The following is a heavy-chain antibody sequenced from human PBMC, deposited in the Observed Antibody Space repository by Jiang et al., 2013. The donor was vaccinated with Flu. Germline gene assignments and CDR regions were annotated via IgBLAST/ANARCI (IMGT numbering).Heavy chain of an antibody. D-gene: IGHD6-19*01. CDR2: IDWDDDK. CDR1: GFSLSTPRMS. J-gene: IGHJ3*02. Sequence: KPTQTLTLTCTFSGFSLSTPRMSVSWIRQPPGKALEWLARIDWDDDKFYNTSLQTRLTISKDTSRNQVVLTMTNMDPVDTATYYCARITTGWAFDIWGQGTMVTVSA. CDR3: ARITTGWAFDI. V-gene: IGHV2-70*04.